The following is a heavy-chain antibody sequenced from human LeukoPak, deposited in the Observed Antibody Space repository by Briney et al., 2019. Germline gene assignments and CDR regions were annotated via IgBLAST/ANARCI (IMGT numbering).Heavy chain of an antibody. CDR3: ARVVTPSERIRGDYYFYYMDV. V-gene: IGHV4-31*03. Sequence: SETLSLTCTVSGGSIRSGGYYWSWIRQHPGKGLEWIGYIFYSGSTYYNPSLKSRVVLSLDTSKNQFSLKLSSVTAADTAVYFCARVVTPSERIRGDYYFYYMDVWGKGTTVTVSS. D-gene: IGHD4-23*01. CDR1: GGSIRSGGYY. CDR2: IFYSGST. J-gene: IGHJ6*03.